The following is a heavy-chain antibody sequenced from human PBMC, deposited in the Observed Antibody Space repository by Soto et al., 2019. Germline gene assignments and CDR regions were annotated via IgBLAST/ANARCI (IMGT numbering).Heavy chain of an antibody. CDR2: INSDGSST. CDR1: GFTFSSYW. V-gene: IGHV3-74*01. Sequence: GGSLRLSCAASGFTFSSYWMHWVRQAPGKGLVWVSRINSDGSSTSYAGSVRGRFTISRDNAKDTLYLQMNSLRAEDTAVYYCVRTSLVVAAATREDYWGQGTLVTVSS. CDR3: VRTSLVVAAATREDY. J-gene: IGHJ4*02. D-gene: IGHD2-15*01.